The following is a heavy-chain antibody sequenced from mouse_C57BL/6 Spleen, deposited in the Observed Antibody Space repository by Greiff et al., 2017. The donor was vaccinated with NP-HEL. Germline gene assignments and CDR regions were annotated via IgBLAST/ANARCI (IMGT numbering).Heavy chain of an antibody. J-gene: IGHJ4*01. V-gene: IGHV1-47*01. CDR2: FHPYNDDT. Sequence: VQLQQSGAELVKPGASVKMSCKASGYTFTTYPIEWVKQNHGKSLEWIGNFHPYNDDTKYNEKFKGKATLTVEKSSSTVYLELSRLPSDDSAVYYCARGEYDGSSSYYAMDYWGQGTSVTVAS. CDR3: ARGEYDGSSSYYAMDY. CDR1: GYTFTTYP. D-gene: IGHD1-1*01.